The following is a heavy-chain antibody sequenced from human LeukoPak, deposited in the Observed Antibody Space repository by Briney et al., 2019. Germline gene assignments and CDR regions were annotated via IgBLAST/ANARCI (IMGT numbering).Heavy chain of an antibody. CDR3: ARDGYNEEDWYFDL. J-gene: IGHJ2*01. CDR1: GFTFSSYD. CDR2: ISYDGNNK. V-gene: IGHV3-30-3*01. D-gene: IGHD5-24*01. Sequence: GGSLRLSCAASGFTFSSYDMHWVRQAPGKGLEWVAVISYDGNNKYYAGSVKGRFTISRDNSKKTLYLQMNSLRAEDTAVYYCARDGYNEEDWYFDLWGRGILVTVSS.